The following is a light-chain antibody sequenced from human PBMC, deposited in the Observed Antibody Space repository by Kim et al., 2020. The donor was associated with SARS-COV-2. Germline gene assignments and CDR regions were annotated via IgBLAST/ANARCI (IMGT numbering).Light chain of an antibody. CDR3: SSYTSSSTVV. CDR1: SSDVGGYNY. Sequence: GQSITISCTGTSSDVGGYNYVSWYQQNPGKAPKLMIYDVSKRRSGVSNSFSGSKSGNTASLTISGLQAEDEADYYCSSYTSSSTVVFGGGTQLTVL. CDR2: DVS. V-gene: IGLV2-14*04. J-gene: IGLJ2*01.